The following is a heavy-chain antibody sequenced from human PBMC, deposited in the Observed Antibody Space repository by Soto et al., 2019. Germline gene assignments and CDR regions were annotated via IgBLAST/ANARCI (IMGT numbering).Heavy chain of an antibody. Sequence: SETLSIACTFYGGSFSGYYWSWIRQPPGKGLEWIGEINHSGSTNYNPSLKSRVTISVDTSKNQFSLKLSSVTAADTAVYYCARGLTNELLWFGELLRYNWFDPWGQGTLVTVSS. V-gene: IGHV4-34*01. J-gene: IGHJ5*02. CDR1: GGSFSGYY. D-gene: IGHD3-10*01. CDR3: ARGLTNELLWFGELLRYNWFDP. CDR2: INHSGST.